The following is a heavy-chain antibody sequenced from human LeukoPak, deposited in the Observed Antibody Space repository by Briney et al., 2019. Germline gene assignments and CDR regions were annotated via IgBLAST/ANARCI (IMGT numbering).Heavy chain of an antibody. J-gene: IGHJ4*02. CDR3: ARDRYRTAMVDIDY. CDR1: GGTFSSYA. D-gene: IGHD5-18*01. CDR2: ISYVVSNK. V-gene: IGHV3-30-3*01. Sequence: GRSLRLSCAASGGTFSSYAMHWVRQAPGKGLEWVAVISYVVSNKYYAESVKGRFTISSDNSKNTLYLQMNSLRAEDTAVYYCARDRYRTAMVDIDYWGQGTLVTVSS.